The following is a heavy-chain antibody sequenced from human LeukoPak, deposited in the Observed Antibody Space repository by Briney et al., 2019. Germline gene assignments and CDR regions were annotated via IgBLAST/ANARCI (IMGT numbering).Heavy chain of an antibody. CDR1: GGSVSSDSHY. Sequence: SETLSLTCSVSGGSVSSDSHYWGWIRQPPGKGLEWIGTIYYSGSTYYNPSLKSRVTISADTSKNQFSLNLRSVTAADTAMYYCATRANSETWGQGTLVTVSS. J-gene: IGHJ1*01. CDR3: ATRANSET. CDR2: IYYSGST. V-gene: IGHV4-39*07.